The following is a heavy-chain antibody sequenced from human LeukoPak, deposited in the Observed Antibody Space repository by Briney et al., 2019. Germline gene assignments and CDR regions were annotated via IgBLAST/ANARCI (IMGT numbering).Heavy chain of an antibody. V-gene: IGHV4-34*01. Sequence: PSETLSLTCTVSGGSISGYYWSWIRQPPGKGLEWIGEINHSGSTNYNPSLKSRVTISVDTSKNQFSLKLSSVTAADTAVYYCAREALLWFGESQSIRPFDYWGQGTLVTVSS. CDR3: AREALLWFGESQSIRPFDY. J-gene: IGHJ4*02. CDR1: GGSISGYY. D-gene: IGHD3-10*01. CDR2: INHSGST.